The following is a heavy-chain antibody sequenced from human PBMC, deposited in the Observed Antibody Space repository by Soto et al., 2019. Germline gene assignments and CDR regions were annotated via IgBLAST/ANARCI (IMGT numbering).Heavy chain of an antibody. Sequence: SETLSLTCTVSGGSISSSSYYWGWIRQPPGKGLVWIGSIYYSGSTYYNPSLKSRVTISVDTAKNQFSLKLSPVTADDTAVYYCARDPDRLGLFYYYGMDVWGQGTTVTVSS. D-gene: IGHD3-10*01. CDR1: GGSISSSSYY. CDR3: ARDPDRLGLFYYYGMDV. J-gene: IGHJ6*02. CDR2: IYYSGST. V-gene: IGHV4-39*07.